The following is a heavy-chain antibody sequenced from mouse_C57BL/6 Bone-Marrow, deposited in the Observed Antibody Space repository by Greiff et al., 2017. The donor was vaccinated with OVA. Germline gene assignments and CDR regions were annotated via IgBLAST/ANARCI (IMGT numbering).Heavy chain of an antibody. CDR1: GYTFTDYE. Sequence: VQLQQSGAELVRPGASVTLSCKASGYTFTDYEMHWVKQTPVHGLEWIGAIDPETGGTAYNQKFKGKAILTADKSSSTAYMELRSLTSEDSAVYYCTRSGSTTVAHWYFDVWGTGTTVTVSS. D-gene: IGHD1-1*01. J-gene: IGHJ1*03. CDR2: IDPETGGT. CDR3: TRSGSTTVAHWYFDV. V-gene: IGHV1-15*01.